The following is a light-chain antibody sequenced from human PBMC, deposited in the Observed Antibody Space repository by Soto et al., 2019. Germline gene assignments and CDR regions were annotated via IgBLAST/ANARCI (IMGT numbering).Light chain of an antibody. CDR2: VNSDGSH. V-gene: IGLV4-69*02. CDR3: QTWGTGINVV. Sequence: QPVLTQSSSASASLGASVKLTCTLNSGHSSYAIAWHQQQPEKGPRYLMKVNSDGSHNKGDGIPDRFSGSSFGAERYLTISSLQSEDEADYYCQTWGTGINVVFGGGTKLTVL. J-gene: IGLJ2*01. CDR1: SGHSSYA.